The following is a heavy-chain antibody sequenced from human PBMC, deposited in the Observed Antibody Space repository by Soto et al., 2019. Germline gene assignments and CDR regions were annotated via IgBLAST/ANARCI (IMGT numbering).Heavy chain of an antibody. V-gene: IGHV4-61*01. Sequence: QVHLQESGPGLVKPSETLSLTCTVSGGSVSSDNYYWTWIRQPPGKGLEWIGHIYHSGSTNYNPSLQSRVTISVDTAKNRFSLKVTSVTAADTAIYYCARAYYDSWSGYFDYWGQGTLVTVSS. D-gene: IGHD3-3*01. CDR2: IYHSGST. CDR3: ARAYYDSWSGYFDY. J-gene: IGHJ4*02. CDR1: GGSVSSDNYY.